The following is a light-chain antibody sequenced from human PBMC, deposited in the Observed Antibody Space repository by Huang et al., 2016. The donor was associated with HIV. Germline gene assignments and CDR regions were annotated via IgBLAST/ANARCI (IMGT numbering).Light chain of an antibody. CDR3: QKYDSAPRT. V-gene: IGKV1-27*01. CDR2: VAA. Sequence: DIQMTQSPSSLSAFVGDTVTITGRASQVIGNSLAWYQQKPGRPPNLLIYVAATLQAGVPSRFSGSGSGTDFTLTISNLQTEDVATYYCQKYDSAPRTCGQGTRV. CDR1: QVIGNS. J-gene: IGKJ1*01.